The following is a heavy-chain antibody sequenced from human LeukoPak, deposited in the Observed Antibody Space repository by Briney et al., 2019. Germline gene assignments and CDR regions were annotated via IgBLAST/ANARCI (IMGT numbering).Heavy chain of an antibody. Sequence: SVKVCCKASGGVFTTYAISWVRLAPGQGLGWMGGIIPFLGTTNYAQKFQGRVTITADEPSRTAYMELTYLRSDDTAVYYCTVIPNVILFTRYFEYWGQGTLVTVSS. D-gene: IGHD4-11*01. V-gene: IGHV1-69*13. J-gene: IGHJ4*02. CDR3: TVIPNVILFTRYFEY. CDR2: IIPFLGTT. CDR1: GGVFTTYA.